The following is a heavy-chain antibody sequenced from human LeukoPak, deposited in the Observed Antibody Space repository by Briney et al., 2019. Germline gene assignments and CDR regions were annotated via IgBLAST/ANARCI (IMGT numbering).Heavy chain of an antibody. CDR1: GFTFSSYG. Sequence: GGSLRLSCAASGFTFSSYGMHWVRQAPGKGLEWVAFIRYDGSNKYYADSVKGRFTISRDNSKNTLYLQMNSLRAEDTAVYYCARTIVGGTGLDAFDIWGQGTMVTVSS. D-gene: IGHD1-26*01. CDR2: IRYDGSNK. V-gene: IGHV3-30*02. J-gene: IGHJ3*02. CDR3: ARTIVGGTGLDAFDI.